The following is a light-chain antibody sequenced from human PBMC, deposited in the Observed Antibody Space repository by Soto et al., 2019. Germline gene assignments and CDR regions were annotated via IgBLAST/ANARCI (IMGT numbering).Light chain of an antibody. Sequence: QSVLTQPPSASGTPGQRVTISCSGSSSNIGSNYVYWYQQLPGTAPKLLIYRNNQRPSGVPDRFSGSKSGTSASLAISGLRSEDEADYYCAAWDANLGANYVSGPGTKVPVL. CDR1: SSNIGSNY. CDR3: AAWDANLGANYV. J-gene: IGLJ1*01. CDR2: RNN. V-gene: IGLV1-47*01.